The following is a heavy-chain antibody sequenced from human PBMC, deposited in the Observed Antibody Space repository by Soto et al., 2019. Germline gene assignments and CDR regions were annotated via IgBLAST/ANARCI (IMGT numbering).Heavy chain of an antibody. CDR2: ISSTYEI. D-gene: IGHD2-21*02. CDR1: GFTCSSNH. CDR3: ARDRDWAFDY. J-gene: IGHJ4*02. V-gene: IGHV3-48*02. Sequence: GGSLRLSCVVSGFTCSSNHVNWVRQAPGKGLEWISYISSTYEIWYADSVKGRFTISRDNGRNSLFLQMSSLRDEDTAVYYCARDRDWAFDYWGLGTLVTVSS.